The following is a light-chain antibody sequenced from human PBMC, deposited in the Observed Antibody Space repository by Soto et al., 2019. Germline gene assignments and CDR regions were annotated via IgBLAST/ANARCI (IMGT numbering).Light chain of an antibody. CDR3: QQYGSSYPWT. Sequence: EIVLTQSPGTLSLSPGERATLSCRASQSVSSNYLAWYQQKPGQAPRLLIYGASSRAAGIPGRFSGSGSGTDFTLTIRRLEPEDVAVYYCQQYGSSYPWTFGQGTKVEIK. J-gene: IGKJ1*01. CDR1: QSVSSNY. CDR2: GAS. V-gene: IGKV3-20*01.